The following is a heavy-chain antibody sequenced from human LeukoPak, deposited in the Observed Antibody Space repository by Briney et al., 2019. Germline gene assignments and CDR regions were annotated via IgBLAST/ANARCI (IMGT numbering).Heavy chain of an antibody. CDR1: GFTFSSYW. Sequence: PGGSLRLSCAASGFTFSSYWMSWVRQAPGKGLEWVANIKQDGSEKYYVDSVKGRFTISRDNAKNSLYLQMNSLRADDTAVYYCARDIEVVTASRYYYYGMDVWGQGTTVTVSS. CDR2: IKQDGSEK. J-gene: IGHJ6*02. V-gene: IGHV3-7*03. D-gene: IGHD2-21*02. CDR3: ARDIEVVTASRYYYYGMDV.